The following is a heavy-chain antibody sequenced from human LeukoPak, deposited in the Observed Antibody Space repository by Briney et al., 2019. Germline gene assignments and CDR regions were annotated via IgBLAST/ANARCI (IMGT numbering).Heavy chain of an antibody. D-gene: IGHD1-26*01. CDR2: VHLNGAT. CDR3: TRESGAFSPFGF. CDR1: GGSIATTNW. Sequence: SGTLSLTCAVSGGSIATTNWWSRVRQPPGKGLEWIGEVHLNGATNYNPSLESRFSMSIDKSNNHLSLEVTSVTAADTAMYYCTRESGAFSPFGFWGQGTLVTVSS. V-gene: IGHV4-4*02. J-gene: IGHJ4*02.